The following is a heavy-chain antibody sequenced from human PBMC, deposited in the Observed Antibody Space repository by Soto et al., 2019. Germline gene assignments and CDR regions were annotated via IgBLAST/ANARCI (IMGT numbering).Heavy chain of an antibody. CDR2: IYYSGST. CDR1: GGSISSGGYY. D-gene: IGHD5-18*01. Sequence: QVQLQESGPGLVKPSQTLSLTCTVSGGSISSGGYYWSWIRQHPGKGLEWIGYIYYSGSTYYNPSLKSRVTISVDTSKNQFSLKLSSVTAADTAVYYCARGVEIVFGYSYEGATYFDYWGQGTLVTVSS. V-gene: IGHV4-31*03. J-gene: IGHJ4*02. CDR3: ARGVEIVFGYSYEGATYFDY.